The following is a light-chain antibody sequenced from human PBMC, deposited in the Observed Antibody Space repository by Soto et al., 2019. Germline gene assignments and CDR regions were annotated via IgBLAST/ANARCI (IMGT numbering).Light chain of an antibody. CDR1: QSVSSSY. J-gene: IGKJ3*01. V-gene: IGKV3-20*01. CDR3: QQYGGSPFT. Sequence: EIVLTQSPGTLSLSPGERATLSCRASQSVSSSYLAWYQQKPGQARRLLIYGASSRATGIPDRFSGSGSGTDFTLTISRLEPEDFAVYYCQQYGGSPFTFGPGTKVDIK. CDR2: GAS.